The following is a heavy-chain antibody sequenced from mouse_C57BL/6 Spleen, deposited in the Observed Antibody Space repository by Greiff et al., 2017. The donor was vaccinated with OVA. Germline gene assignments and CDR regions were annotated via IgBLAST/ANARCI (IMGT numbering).Heavy chain of an antibody. Sequence: QVHVKQPGAELVKPGASVKVSCKASGYTFTSYWMHWVKQRPGQGLEWIGRIHPSDSDTNYNQKFKGKATLTVDKSSSTAYMQLSSLTSEDSAVYYCAMRDGSSSYWYFDVWGTGTTVTVSS. CDR1: GYTFTSYW. CDR3: AMRDGSSSYWYFDV. J-gene: IGHJ1*03. D-gene: IGHD1-1*01. CDR2: IHPSDSDT. V-gene: IGHV1-74*01.